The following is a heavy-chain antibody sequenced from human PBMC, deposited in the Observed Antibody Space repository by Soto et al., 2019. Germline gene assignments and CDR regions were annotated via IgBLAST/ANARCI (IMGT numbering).Heavy chain of an antibody. CDR3: ARGEQVASAGTTYYYYGMDF. J-gene: IGHJ6*02. CDR1: GYTFTGYY. V-gene: IGHV1-2*04. D-gene: IGHD6-13*01. Sequence: ASVKVSCKASGYTFTGYYMHWVRQAPGQGLEWMGWINPNSGGTNYAQKFQGWVTMTRDTSISTAYMELSRLRSDDTAVYYCARGEQVASAGTTYYYYGMDFWGQGTTVTVSS. CDR2: INPNSGGT.